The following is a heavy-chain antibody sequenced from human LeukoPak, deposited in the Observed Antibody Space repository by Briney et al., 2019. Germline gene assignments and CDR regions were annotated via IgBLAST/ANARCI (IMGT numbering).Heavy chain of an antibody. CDR2: INPNSGDT. J-gene: IGHJ4*02. Sequence: VASVKVSCKASGYTFTGYHMHWVRQAPGQGLGWMGRINPNSGDTNYAQKFQGRVTMTRDTSISTAYMELSRLRSDDTAVYYCARDYCSSTSCLFDYWGQGTLVTVSS. CDR1: GYTFTGYH. CDR3: ARDYCSSTSCLFDY. D-gene: IGHD2-2*01. V-gene: IGHV1-2*06.